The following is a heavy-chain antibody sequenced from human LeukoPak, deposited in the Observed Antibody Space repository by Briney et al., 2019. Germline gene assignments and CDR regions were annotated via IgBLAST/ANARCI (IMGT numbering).Heavy chain of an antibody. CDR2: ISGSGSST. CDR3: AKSGDYYYYYYMDV. D-gene: IGHD2-15*01. V-gene: IGHV3-23*01. CDR1: GFTFSSYA. J-gene: IGHJ6*03. Sequence: GGSLRLSCAASGFTFSSYAMSWVRQAPGKGLEWVSAISGSGSSTYYADSVKGRFTISRDNSKNTLYLQMNSLRAEDTAVYYCAKSGDYYYYYYMDVWGKGTTVTVSS.